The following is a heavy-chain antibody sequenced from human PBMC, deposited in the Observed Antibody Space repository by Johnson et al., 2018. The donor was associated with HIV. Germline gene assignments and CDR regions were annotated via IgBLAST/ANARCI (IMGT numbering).Heavy chain of an antibody. D-gene: IGHD6-13*01. J-gene: IGHJ3*02. V-gene: IGHV3-11*04. CDR2: ISSSGSTI. Sequence: QLVESGGGLVKPGGSLRLSCAASGFTFSDYYISWIRQAPGKGLEWVSYISSSGSTIYYADSVKGRFTISRDNAKNSLYLQMNSLRAEDRAVYYCATQNYPTEGSSWVGGAFDIWGQGTMVTVSS. CDR1: GFTFSDYY. CDR3: ATQNYPTEGSSWVGGAFDI.